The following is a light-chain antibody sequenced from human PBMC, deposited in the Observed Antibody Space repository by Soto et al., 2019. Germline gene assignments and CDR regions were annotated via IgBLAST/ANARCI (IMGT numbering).Light chain of an antibody. CDR2: AAS. V-gene: IGKV1-9*01. Sequence: DIQMTQSPSTLSASVGDRVTITCRASQGISSWLAWYQQKPGKAPKLLIYAASTLQSGVPSRFSGSGSGTEFTLTISSLQPEDFATYYCQHLKSYPITFGQGKRLESK. CDR3: QHLKSYPIT. CDR1: QGISSW. J-gene: IGKJ5*01.